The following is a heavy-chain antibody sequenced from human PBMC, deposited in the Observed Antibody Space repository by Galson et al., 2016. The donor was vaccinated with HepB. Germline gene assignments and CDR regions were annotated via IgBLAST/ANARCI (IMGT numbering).Heavy chain of an antibody. Sequence: PALVKPPQTLTLTCTFSGFSLSTSGMCVSWIRQPPGKALEWLALIDWDDDKYYSTSLKTRLTISKDTSKNQVVLTMTNMDPVDTATYYCARYDRLVAATGLDAFDIWGQGTMVTVSS. V-gene: IGHV2-70*01. D-gene: IGHD2-15*01. J-gene: IGHJ3*02. CDR2: IDWDDDK. CDR3: ARYDRLVAATGLDAFDI. CDR1: GFSLSTSGMC.